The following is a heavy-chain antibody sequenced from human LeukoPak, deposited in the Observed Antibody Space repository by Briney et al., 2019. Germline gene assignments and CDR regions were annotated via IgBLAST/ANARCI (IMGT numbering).Heavy chain of an antibody. CDR2: ISGSGGST. V-gene: IGHV3-23*01. J-gene: IGHJ6*03. D-gene: IGHD6-6*01. CDR1: GFTFSSYA. CDR3: AKAPAPIAARPWYYYYMDV. Sequence: GGSLRLSCAASGFTFSSYAMSWVRQAPGKGLEWVSAISGSGGSTYYADSVKGRFTISRDNSKNTLYLQMNSLRAEDTAVYYCAKAPAPIAARPWYYYYMDVWGKGTTVTVSS.